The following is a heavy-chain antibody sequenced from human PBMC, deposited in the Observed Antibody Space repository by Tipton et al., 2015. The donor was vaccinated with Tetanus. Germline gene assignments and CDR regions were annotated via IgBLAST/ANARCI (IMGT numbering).Heavy chain of an antibody. CDR2: VSGRGSST. D-gene: IGHD6-6*01. CDR3: AKGLWYSSSSYFDY. CDR1: GFTFRSYA. J-gene: IGHJ4*02. V-gene: IGHV3-23*04. Sequence: QLVQSGGGLVKPGGSLRLSCAASGFTFRSYAMSWVRQAPGKGLEWVSAVSGRGSSTYYADSVKGRFTISRDSSKNTLYLQMNSLRAEDTAVYYCAKGLWYSSSSYFDYWGQGTLVTVSS.